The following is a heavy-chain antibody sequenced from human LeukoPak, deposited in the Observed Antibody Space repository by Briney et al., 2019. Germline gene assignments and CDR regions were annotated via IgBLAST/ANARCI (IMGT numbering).Heavy chain of an antibody. CDR3: ARLYCGGDCSIHNNWFDP. CDR1: GYSISSGYY. Sequence: SETLSLTCTVSGYSISSGYYWGWIRQSPGKGLEWIGNIYHSGTTYYNPSLKSRVTISVDTSENQFSLKLSSVTAADTAVYYCARLYCGGDCSIHNNWFDPWGQGTLVTVSS. CDR2: IYHSGTT. J-gene: IGHJ5*02. D-gene: IGHD2-21*02. V-gene: IGHV4-38-2*02.